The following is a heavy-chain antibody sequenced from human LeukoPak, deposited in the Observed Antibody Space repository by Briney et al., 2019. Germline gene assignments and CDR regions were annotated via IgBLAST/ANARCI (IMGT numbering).Heavy chain of an antibody. Sequence: PGGSLRLPCAASGFTFSSYSMNWVRQAPGKGLEWVSSISSSSSYIYYADSVKGRFTISRDNAKNSLYLQMNSLRAEDTAVYYCARVMGRYCSSTSCYVDYWGQGTLVTVSS. CDR1: GFTFSSYS. CDR2: ISSSSSYI. CDR3: ARVMGRYCSSTSCYVDY. D-gene: IGHD2-2*01. J-gene: IGHJ4*02. V-gene: IGHV3-21*01.